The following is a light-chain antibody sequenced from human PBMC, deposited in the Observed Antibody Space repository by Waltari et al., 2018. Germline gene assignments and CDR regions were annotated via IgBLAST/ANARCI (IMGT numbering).Light chain of an antibody. CDR1: SNDVGASNF. Sequence: QSALTQPASVSGSPGQSITISCTGTSNDVGASNFVPWYQPHPGRAPQLMIYDVTERPSGIYYRFSGSKSANTAALTISGLLPEDEAIYYCSSFTDTHTLLFGGGTTVTVL. J-gene: IGLJ2*01. CDR3: SSFTDTHTLL. V-gene: IGLV2-14*03. CDR2: DVT.